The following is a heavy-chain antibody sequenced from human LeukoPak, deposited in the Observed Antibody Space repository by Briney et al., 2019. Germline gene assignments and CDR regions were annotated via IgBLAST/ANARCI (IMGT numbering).Heavy chain of an antibody. CDR1: GYTFINYY. V-gene: IGHV1-46*01. J-gene: IGHJ4*02. CDR3: AGXXXPRQLHLWGSAFDY. D-gene: IGHD5-18*01. Sequence: GASVKVSCKASGYTFINYYMHWVRQAPGQGLEWMGIINPSGGTTSYAQNFQGRVTMTRDTSTSTVYMELSSLRSEDTAVYYCAGXXXPRQLHLWGSAFDYWGQGTLVTVSS. CDR2: INPSGGTT.